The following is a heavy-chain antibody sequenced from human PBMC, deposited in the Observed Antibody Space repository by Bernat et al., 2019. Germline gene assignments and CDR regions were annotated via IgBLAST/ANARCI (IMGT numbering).Heavy chain of an antibody. Sequence: EVQLVESGGGLVKPGGSLRLSCAASRFTFSSYSMNWVRQAPGKGLEWVSSISSSGSYIYYADSVKGRFTISRDNAKNSLYLQMNSLRAEDTAVYYCARYSSNGATILYGGQGTRVTVSS. CDR2: ISSSGSYI. D-gene: IGHD5-12*01. J-gene: IGHJ4*02. CDR3: ARYSSNGATILY. V-gene: IGHV3-21*01. CDR1: RFTFSSYS.